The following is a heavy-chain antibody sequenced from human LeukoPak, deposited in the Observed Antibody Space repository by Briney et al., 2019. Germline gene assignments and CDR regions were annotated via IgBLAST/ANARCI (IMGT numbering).Heavy chain of an antibody. CDR3: ARSTVATCCGGGDY. Sequence: PGGSLRLSCATSGFTFSNAWMSWVRQAPGKGLEWVGVISYDGSNKYYADSVKGRCTISRDNSKSTLFLLLNSLRGDDTAVYYCARSTVATCCGGGDYWGQGTLVTVSS. CDR2: ISYDGSNK. J-gene: IGHJ4*02. D-gene: IGHD2-21*01. CDR1: GFTFSNAW. V-gene: IGHV3-30-3*01.